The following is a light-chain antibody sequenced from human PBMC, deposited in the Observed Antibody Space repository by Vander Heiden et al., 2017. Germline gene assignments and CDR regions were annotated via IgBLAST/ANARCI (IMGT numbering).Light chain of an antibody. CDR2: GAS. CDR3: QQYNNWPRT. CDR1: QSISSN. V-gene: IGKV3-15*01. Sequence: EIALTPSPATLSVSPGEPPTFTCRASQSISSNLAWYQQKPGQAPRLLIYGASTRATGIPARFSGSGSGTEFTLTISSLQSEDVAVYYCQQYNNWPRTFGQGTKVEIK. J-gene: IGKJ1*01.